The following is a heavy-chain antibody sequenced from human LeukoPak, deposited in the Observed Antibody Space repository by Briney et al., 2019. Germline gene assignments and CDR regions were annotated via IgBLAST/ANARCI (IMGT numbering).Heavy chain of an antibody. CDR3: AKSGAATGSRQYFQH. J-gene: IGHJ1*01. CDR1: GFTFSSYG. V-gene: IGHV3-NL1*01. CDR2: IFSGGNT. Sequence: PGGSLRLSCAASGFTFSSYGMHWVRQAPGKGLEWVSVIFSGGNTYYADSVKGRFTISRDNSKSTLFLQVNGLRAEDTAVYYCAKSGAATGSRQYFQHWGQGTLVTVSS. D-gene: IGHD6-25*01.